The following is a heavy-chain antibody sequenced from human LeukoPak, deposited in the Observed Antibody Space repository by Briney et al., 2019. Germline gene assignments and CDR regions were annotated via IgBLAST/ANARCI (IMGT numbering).Heavy chain of an antibody. CDR3: AKGRARRLLLQPFDY. CDR2: ISYDGSNK. J-gene: IGHJ4*02. CDR1: GFTFSSYG. D-gene: IGHD2-15*01. Sequence: GGSLRLSCAASGFTFSSYGMHWVRQAPGKGLEWVAVISYDGSNKYYADSVKGRFTISRDNSKNTLYLQMNSLRAEDTAVYYCAKGRARRLLLQPFDYWGQGTLVTVSS. V-gene: IGHV3-30*18.